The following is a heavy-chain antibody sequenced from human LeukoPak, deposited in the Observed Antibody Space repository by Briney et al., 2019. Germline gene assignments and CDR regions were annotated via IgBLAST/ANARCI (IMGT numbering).Heavy chain of an antibody. J-gene: IGHJ5*02. CDR3: ARDRGRPDTGGWFDP. V-gene: IGHV1-69*13. CDR1: GYTFTSYG. Sequence: GASVKVSCKASGYTFTSYGISWVRQAPGQGLEWMGGIIPIFGTANYAQKFQGRVTITADESTSTAYMELSSLRSEDTAVYYCARDRGRPDTGGWFDPWGQGTLVTVSS. D-gene: IGHD1-14*01. CDR2: IIPIFGTA.